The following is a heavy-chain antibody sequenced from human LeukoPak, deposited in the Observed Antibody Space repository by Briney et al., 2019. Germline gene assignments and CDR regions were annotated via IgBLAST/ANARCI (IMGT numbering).Heavy chain of an antibody. J-gene: IGHJ4*02. Sequence: ASVKVSCKASGYTFTNYHMHWVRQAPGQGLEWMGIINPYSSFTTYAQKFQGRVTITADESTSTAYMELSSLRSEDTAVYYCARDHPHPYYYDSSGYPPYFDYWGQGTLVTVSS. D-gene: IGHD3-22*01. CDR2: INPYSSFT. V-gene: IGHV1-46*01. CDR1: GYTFTNYH. CDR3: ARDHPHPYYYDSSGYPPYFDY.